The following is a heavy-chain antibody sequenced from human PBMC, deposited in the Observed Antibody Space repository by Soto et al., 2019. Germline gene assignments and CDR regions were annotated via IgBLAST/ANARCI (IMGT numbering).Heavy chain of an antibody. J-gene: IGHJ6*02. D-gene: IGHD2-2*01. CDR2: ISTYNGNT. CDR1: GYTFTSYG. V-gene: IGHV1-18*01. CDR3: GRDLYQSVFYYGMDV. Sequence: QVQVMQSGAEVKKPGASVKVSCKASGYTFTSYGISSVRQAPGQGLEWMGWISTYNGNTNYARKLQGRVTMTTDTSTSTAYMELRSLRSDDTAVYYCGRDLYQSVFYYGMDVWGQGTTVTVSS.